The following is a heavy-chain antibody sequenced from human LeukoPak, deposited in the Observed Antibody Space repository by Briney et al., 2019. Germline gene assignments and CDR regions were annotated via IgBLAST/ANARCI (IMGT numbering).Heavy chain of an antibody. CDR2: INSDGSST. V-gene: IGHV3-74*01. Sequence: PGGSLRLSCAVSGFTFSSYAMNWVRQAPGKGLVWVSRINSDGSSTSYADSVKGRFTISRDDTKSTLYLQMNSLRAEDTAVYYCAKDRGDGYIPFFDYWGQGTLVTVSS. D-gene: IGHD5-24*01. CDR3: AKDRGDGYIPFFDY. J-gene: IGHJ4*02. CDR1: GFTFSSYA.